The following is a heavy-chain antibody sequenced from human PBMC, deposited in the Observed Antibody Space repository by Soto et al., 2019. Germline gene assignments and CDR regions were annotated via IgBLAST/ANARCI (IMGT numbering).Heavy chain of an antibody. CDR2: ISYDGGQI. J-gene: IGHJ5*02. Sequence: PGGSLRLSCAASGFAFSDFAMHWVRQPPGKGLEWVAVISYDGGQIYVADSVLGRTSISRDNANNILHLEISSLVPEDTATYFCVRDRLAFLALDHWGQGTLVTVSS. V-gene: IGHV3-30*04. CDR3: VRDRLAFLALDH. CDR1: GFAFSDFA. D-gene: IGHD3-3*02.